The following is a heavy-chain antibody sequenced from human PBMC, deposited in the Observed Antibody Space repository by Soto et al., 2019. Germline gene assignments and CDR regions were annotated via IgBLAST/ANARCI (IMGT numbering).Heavy chain of an antibody. V-gene: IGHV3-30-3*01. CDR3: ARVPTPLPYYYYGMDV. CDR2: ISYDGSNK. D-gene: IGHD2-21*02. CDR1: GFTFSSYA. J-gene: IGHJ6*02. Sequence: GGSLRLSCAASGFTFSSYAMHWVRQAPGKGLEWVAVISYDGSNKYYADSVKGRFTISRDNSKNTLYLQMNSLRAEDTAVYYCARVPTPLPYYYYGMDVWGQGTTVTVSS.